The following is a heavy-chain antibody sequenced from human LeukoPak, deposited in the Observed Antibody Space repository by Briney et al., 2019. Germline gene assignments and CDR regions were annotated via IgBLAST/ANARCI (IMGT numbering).Heavy chain of an antibody. CDR1: GGSFSGYY. CDR3: ARKGIVVVVAAASHYYYGMDV. CDR2: INHSGST. D-gene: IGHD2-15*01. Sequence: SETLSLTCAVYGGSFSGYYWSWIRQPPGKGLEWIGEINHSGSTNYNPSLKSRVNISVDTSKNQFSLKLSSVTAADTAVYYCARKGIVVVVAAASHYYYGMDVWGQGTTVTVSS. J-gene: IGHJ6*02. V-gene: IGHV4-34*01.